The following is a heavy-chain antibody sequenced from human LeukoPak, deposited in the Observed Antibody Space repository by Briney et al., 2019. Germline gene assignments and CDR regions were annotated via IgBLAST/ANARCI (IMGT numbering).Heavy chain of an antibody. CDR3: ARDPGEGAFDI. J-gene: IGHJ3*02. CDR2: IYSGVST. CDR1: GFTVSINY. V-gene: IGHV3-53*01. Sequence: GGSLRLSCAASGFTVSINYMTWVRQAPGKGLEWVSVIYSGVSTYYADSVKGRFTISRDNSKNTLYLQMNSLRAEDTVVYYCARDPGEGAFDIWGQGTMVTVSS.